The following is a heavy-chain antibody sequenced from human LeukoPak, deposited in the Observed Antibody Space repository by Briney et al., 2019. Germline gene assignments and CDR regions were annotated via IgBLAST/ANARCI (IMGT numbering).Heavy chain of an antibody. D-gene: IGHD2-15*01. J-gene: IGHJ4*02. V-gene: IGHV1-18*01. CDR2: ISAYSDNT. CDR3: ARDCIGCHGFDY. Sequence: ASVKVSCKTSGYTFTNYGISWVRQAPGQGLEWMGWISAYSDNTNHAQKFQGRVTMTSDTSTSTAYMELRSLISDDTAVYYCARDCIGCHGFDYWGQGTLVTVSS. CDR1: GYTFTNYG.